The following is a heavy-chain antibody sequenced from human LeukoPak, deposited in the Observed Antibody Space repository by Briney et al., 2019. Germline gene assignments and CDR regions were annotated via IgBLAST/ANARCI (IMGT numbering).Heavy chain of an antibody. Sequence: TLSLTCTVSGGSISSGGYYWSWIRQHPGKGLEWIGYIYYSGSTYYNPSLKSRVTISVDTSKNQFSLKLSSVTAADTAVYYCASLDSSGYSSYFDSWGQGTLVTVSS. CDR3: ASLDSSGYSSYFDS. D-gene: IGHD3-22*01. CDR2: IYYSGST. J-gene: IGHJ4*03. V-gene: IGHV4-31*03. CDR1: GGSISSGGYY.